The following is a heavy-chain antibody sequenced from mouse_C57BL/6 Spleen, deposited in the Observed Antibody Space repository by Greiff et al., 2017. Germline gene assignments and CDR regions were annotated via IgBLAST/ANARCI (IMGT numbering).Heavy chain of an antibody. V-gene: IGHV14-1*01. Sequence: VQLQQPGAELVRPGASVKLSCTASGFNFKDYYMHWVKQRPEQGLEWIGRIDPEDGDTEYAPKFQGKATMTADTSSNTAYLQLSSLTSEDTAVYYCTTSYDYDPAWFAYWGQGTLVTVSA. CDR1: GFNFKDYY. J-gene: IGHJ3*01. CDR2: IDPEDGDT. CDR3: TTSYDYDPAWFAY. D-gene: IGHD2-4*01.